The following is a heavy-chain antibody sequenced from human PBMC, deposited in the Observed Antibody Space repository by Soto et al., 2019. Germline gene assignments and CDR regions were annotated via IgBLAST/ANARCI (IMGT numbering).Heavy chain of an antibody. Sequence: QVQLVESGGGVVQPGRSLRLSCAASGFTFSSYGMHWVRQAPGKELEWVAVISYDGSNKYYADSVKGRFTISRDNSKNTLYLQMNSLRAEDTAVYYCANTAARPSPFDYWGQGTLVTVSS. CDR1: GFTFSSYG. CDR2: ISYDGSNK. V-gene: IGHV3-30*18. J-gene: IGHJ4*02. D-gene: IGHD2-2*02. CDR3: ANTAARPSPFDY.